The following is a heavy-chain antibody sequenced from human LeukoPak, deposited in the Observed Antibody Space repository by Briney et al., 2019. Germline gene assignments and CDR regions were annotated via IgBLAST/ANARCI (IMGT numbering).Heavy chain of an antibody. Sequence: GGSLRLSCAASGFTFSSYWMSWVRQAPGKGLEWVANIKQDGSEKYYVDSVKGRFTISRDNAKNSLYPQMNSLRAEDTALYYCAKGYSYGSLDAFDIWGQGTMVTVSS. V-gene: IGHV3-7*03. CDR2: IKQDGSEK. CDR1: GFTFSSYW. D-gene: IGHD5-18*01. CDR3: AKGYSYGSLDAFDI. J-gene: IGHJ3*02.